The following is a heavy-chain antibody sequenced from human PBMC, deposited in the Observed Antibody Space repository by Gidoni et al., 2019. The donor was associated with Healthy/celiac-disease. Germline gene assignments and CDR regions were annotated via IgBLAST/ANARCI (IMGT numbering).Heavy chain of an antibody. CDR3: AKGIHSSSWYGKDYYYYYGMDV. D-gene: IGHD6-13*01. CDR1: AFTFSSYA. CDR2: ISGSGGST. J-gene: IGHJ6*02. Sequence: EVQLLESGGGLVQPGGSLRLSSSASAFTFSSYAMTWVRQAPGKGLEWVSAISGSGGSTYYADSVKGRFTISRDNSKNTLYLQMNSLRAEDTAVYYCAKGIHSSSWYGKDYYYYYGMDVWGQGTTVTVSS. V-gene: IGHV3-23*01.